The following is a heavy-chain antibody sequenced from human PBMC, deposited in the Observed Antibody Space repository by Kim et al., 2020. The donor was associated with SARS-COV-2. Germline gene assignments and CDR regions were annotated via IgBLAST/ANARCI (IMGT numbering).Heavy chain of an antibody. Sequence: YADSVKGRFTISRDNSKNTLYLQMTSLRAEDTAVYYCATSGSGSWYYFDYWGQGTLVTVSS. V-gene: IGHV3-23*01. CDR3: ATSGSGSWYYFDY. J-gene: IGHJ4*02. D-gene: IGHD6-13*01.